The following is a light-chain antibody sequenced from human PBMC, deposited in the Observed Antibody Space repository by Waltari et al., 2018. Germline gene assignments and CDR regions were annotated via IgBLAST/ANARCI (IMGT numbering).Light chain of an antibody. CDR1: QNIDTF. J-gene: IGKJ2*01. Sequence: DIQLTQSPSSMSALLVDRFTITCRASQNIDTFLNWYQQRPGKAPKVLIYGASSLQTGVPSRFSGSGSGTQFTLTIRSLQPDDFATYYCQQSHTMLYTFGQGTKLEIK. CDR2: GAS. V-gene: IGKV1-39*01. CDR3: QQSHTMLYT.